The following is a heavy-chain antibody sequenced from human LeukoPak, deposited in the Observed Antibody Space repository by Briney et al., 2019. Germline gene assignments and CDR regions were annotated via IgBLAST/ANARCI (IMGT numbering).Heavy chain of an antibody. CDR1: GGSFSGYY. D-gene: IGHD4-17*01. V-gene: IGHV4-34*01. J-gene: IGHJ3*02. Sequence: SETLSLTCAVYGGSFSGYYWSWIRQPPGKGLEWIGEINHSGSTNYNPSLKSRVTISVVTSKNQFSLKLSSVTAADTAVYYCARAATANADAFDIWGQGTMVTVSS. CDR2: INHSGST. CDR3: ARAATANADAFDI.